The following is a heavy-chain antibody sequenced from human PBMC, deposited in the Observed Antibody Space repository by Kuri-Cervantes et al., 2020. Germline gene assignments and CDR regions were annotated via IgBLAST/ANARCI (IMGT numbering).Heavy chain of an antibody. CDR1: GYTFTGYY. V-gene: IGHV1-18*04. CDR3: ARGYSGYDYYYYYMDV. Sequence: ASVKVSCKASGYTFTGYYIHWVRQAPGQGLEWMGWISAYNGDTNYAQKLQGRVTMTTDTSTSTAYMELRSLRSDDTAVYYCARGYSGYDYYYYYMDVWGKGTTVTVSS. J-gene: IGHJ6*03. CDR2: ISAYNGDT. D-gene: IGHD5-12*01.